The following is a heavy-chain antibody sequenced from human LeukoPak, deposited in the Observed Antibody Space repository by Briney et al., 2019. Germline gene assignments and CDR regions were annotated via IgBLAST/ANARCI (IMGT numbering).Heavy chain of an antibody. Sequence: PSETLSLTCTVSGGSISSYFWSWIRQPPGMGLEWIGYVYYSGSPNYNPSLKSRVTISVDTSKNQFSLRLRSVTAADTAVYYCAIVFDNYYNSSADPPLGFAPGGKGTLVTVPS. CDR1: GGSISSYF. V-gene: IGHV4-59*01. CDR3: AIVFDNYYNSSADPPLGFAP. D-gene: IGHD3-22*01. CDR2: VYYSGSP. J-gene: IGHJ5*02.